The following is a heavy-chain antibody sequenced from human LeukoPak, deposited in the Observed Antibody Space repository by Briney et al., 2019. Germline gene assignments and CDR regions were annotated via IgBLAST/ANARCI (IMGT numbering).Heavy chain of an antibody. CDR2: IYYSGST. J-gene: IGHJ3*02. Sequence: SETLSLTCTVSGGSISSYYWSWIRQPPGKGLEWIGYIYYSGSTNYNPSLKSRVTISVDTSKNQFSLKLSSVTAADTAVYYCARRGGATYYYDSSGYNSLSAFDIWGQGTMVTLSS. V-gene: IGHV4-59*08. D-gene: IGHD3-22*01. CDR3: ARRGGATYYYDSSGYNSLSAFDI. CDR1: GGSISSYY.